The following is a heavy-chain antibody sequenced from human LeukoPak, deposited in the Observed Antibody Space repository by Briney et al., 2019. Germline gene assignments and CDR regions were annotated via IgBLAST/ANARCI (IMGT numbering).Heavy chain of an antibody. CDR3: ARGGVAASGASDI. J-gene: IGHJ3*02. CDR2: TNPSGGRT. Sequence: ASVKVSCKASGYTFTSYGISWVRQAPGQGLEWMGITNPSGGRTSYAQKCQDRVTVTRDTSTSTLYMELRSLRSEDTAVYYCARGGVAASGASDIWGQGTMVTVSS. D-gene: IGHD6-13*01. V-gene: IGHV1-46*01. CDR1: GYTFTSYG.